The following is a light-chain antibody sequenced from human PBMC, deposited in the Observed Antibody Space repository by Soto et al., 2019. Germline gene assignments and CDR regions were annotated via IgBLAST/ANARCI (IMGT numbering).Light chain of an antibody. J-gene: IGKJ1*01. Sequence: EIVLTQSPATLSVSPGESATLSCRASQTVRSDYIAWYRHSPGQPPRLLLFEASSRAPGIPDRFSGSGSGTDFTLTIRRLEPEAFAVYSCQQYGASSTFGQGTKV. CDR1: QTVRSDY. CDR3: QQYGASST. V-gene: IGKV3-20*01. CDR2: EAS.